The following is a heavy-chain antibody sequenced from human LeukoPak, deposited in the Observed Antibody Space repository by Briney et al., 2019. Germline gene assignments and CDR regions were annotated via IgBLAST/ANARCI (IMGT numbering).Heavy chain of an antibody. D-gene: IGHD5-12*01. Sequence: PGGSLRLSCAASGFTFSSYAMSWVRQAPGKGLEWVSGISGSSGSTYYADSVKGRFTISRDSSKNTLYLQMNSLRAEDTAVYYCAKDGREWPRSLDYWGQGTLVTVSS. CDR3: AKDGREWPRSLDY. CDR2: ISGSSGST. V-gene: IGHV3-23*01. CDR1: GFTFSSYA. J-gene: IGHJ4*02.